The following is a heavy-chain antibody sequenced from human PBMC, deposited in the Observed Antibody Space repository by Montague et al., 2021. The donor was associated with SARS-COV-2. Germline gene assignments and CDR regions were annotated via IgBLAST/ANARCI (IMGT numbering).Heavy chain of an antibody. V-gene: IGHV3-7*01. CDR1: GFTFSSYW. CDR3: ARDHRQVWFGAPVMERYFDY. CDR2: IKQDGSEK. Sequence: SLRLSCAASGFTFSSYWMSWVRQAPGKGLEWVAHIKQDGSEKYYVDSVKGRFTISRDNAKNSLYLQMNSLRAEDTAVYYCARDHRQVWFGAPVMERYFDYWGQGILVTVSS. J-gene: IGHJ4*02. D-gene: IGHD3-10*01.